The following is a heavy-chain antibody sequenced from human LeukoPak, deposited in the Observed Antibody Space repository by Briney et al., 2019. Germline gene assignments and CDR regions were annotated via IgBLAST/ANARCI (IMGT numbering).Heavy chain of an antibody. CDR3: ARDGGYYGSGSYYYYYGMDV. Sequence: SETLSLTCAVSGYSISSGYYWGWIRQPPWKGLEWIGSIYHSGSTYYNPSLKSRVTISVDTSKNQFSLKLSSVTAADTAVYYCARDGGYYGSGSYYYYYGMDVWGKGTTVTVSS. CDR2: IYHSGST. D-gene: IGHD3-10*01. V-gene: IGHV4-38-2*02. J-gene: IGHJ6*04. CDR1: GYSISSGYY.